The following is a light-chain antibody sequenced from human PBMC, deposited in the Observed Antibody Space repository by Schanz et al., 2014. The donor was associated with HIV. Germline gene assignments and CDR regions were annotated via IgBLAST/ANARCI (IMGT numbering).Light chain of an antibody. Sequence: EIVLTQSPGTLSLSPGERATLSCRASQSVSSSYLAWYQQKPGQAPRLLIYDVSKRATGIPDRFSGRGSGTDFTLTISRLESEDFAVYYCQQYATSSWTFGQGTKVEIK. J-gene: IGKJ1*01. CDR1: QSVSSSY. V-gene: IGKV3-20*01. CDR2: DVS. CDR3: QQYATSSWT.